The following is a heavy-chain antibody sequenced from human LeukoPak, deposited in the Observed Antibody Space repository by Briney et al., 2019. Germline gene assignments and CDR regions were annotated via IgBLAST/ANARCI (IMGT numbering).Heavy chain of an antibody. D-gene: IGHD6-19*01. J-gene: IGHJ4*02. Sequence: PSETLSLTCTVSGGSISSYYWSWIRQPPGKGLEWIGYIYYSGSTNYNPSPKSRVTISVDTSKNQFSLKLSSVTAADTAVYYCVRLRPSGYSSGWYVDYWGQGTLVTVSS. CDR2: IYYSGST. CDR1: GGSISSYY. V-gene: IGHV4-59*08. CDR3: VRLRPSGYSSGWYVDY.